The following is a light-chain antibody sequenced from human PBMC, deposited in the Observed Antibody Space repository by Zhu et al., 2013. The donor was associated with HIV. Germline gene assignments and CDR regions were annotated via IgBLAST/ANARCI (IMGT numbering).Light chain of an antibody. Sequence: DIVMTQSPDSLTVSLGERATINCKSDYDILYDSNNKNYLAWYQQKPGQPPRLLLYWASTRNSGVPDRFAGSGSGTDFTLTISSLEPEDFAVYYCQQRSNWPPITFGQGTRLEIK. CDR2: WAS. V-gene: IGKV4-1*01. J-gene: IGKJ5*01. CDR3: QQRSNWPPIT. CDR1: YDILYDSNNKNY.